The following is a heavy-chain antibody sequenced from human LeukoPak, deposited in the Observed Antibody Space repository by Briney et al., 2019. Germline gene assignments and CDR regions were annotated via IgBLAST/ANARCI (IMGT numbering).Heavy chain of an antibody. Sequence: ASVKVSCKASGYIFTDYYIHWMRQAPGQGLEWMGWISAYNGNTNYAQKLQGRVTMTTDTSTSTAYMELRSLRSDDTAVYYCARAGRYGYFDYWGQGTLVTVSS. V-gene: IGHV1-18*04. CDR1: GYIFTDYY. D-gene: IGHD6-19*01. J-gene: IGHJ4*02. CDR2: ISAYNGNT. CDR3: ARAGRYGYFDY.